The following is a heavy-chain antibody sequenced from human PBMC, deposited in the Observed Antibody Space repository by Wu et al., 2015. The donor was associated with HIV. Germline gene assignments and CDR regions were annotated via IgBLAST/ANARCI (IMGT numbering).Heavy chain of an antibody. CDR1: GYTFTGYY. J-gene: IGHJ6*02. D-gene: IGHD6-13*01. Sequence: QVQLVQSGAEVKKPGASVKVSCKASGYTFTGYYMHWVRQAPGQGLEWMGWINPNSGGTNNAQKFQGRVTMTRDTSISTAYMELSRLRSDDTAVYYCARELRDSSSWYTSRHYYYGMDVWGQGTTGHRLL. V-gene: IGHV1-2*02. CDR3: ARELRDSSSWYTSRHYYYGMDV. CDR2: INPNSGGT.